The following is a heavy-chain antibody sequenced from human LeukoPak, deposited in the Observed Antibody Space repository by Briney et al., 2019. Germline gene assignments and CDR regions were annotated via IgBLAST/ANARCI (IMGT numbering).Heavy chain of an antibody. V-gene: IGHV3-48*03. CDR1: GFTFSSYE. J-gene: IGHJ4*02. CDR2: ISSSGSTI. CDR3: TTARACDNARCYLDY. Sequence: GGSLRLSCAASGFTFSSYEINWVRQAPGKGLEWVSYISSSGSTIYYADSVRGRFTISRDNADKSFHLQMNSLRAEDTAVYYCTTARACDNARCYLDYWGQGIQVTVSS. D-gene: IGHD1-1*01.